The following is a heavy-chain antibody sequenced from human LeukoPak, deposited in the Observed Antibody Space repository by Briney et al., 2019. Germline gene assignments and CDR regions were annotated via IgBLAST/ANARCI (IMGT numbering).Heavy chain of an antibody. J-gene: IGHJ4*02. CDR3: ARSGNYDFWSRSHYFDY. V-gene: IGHV4-59*01. CDR1: GGSISSYY. Sequence: SETLSLTCTVSGGSISSYYWNWIRQPPGKGLEWIGYIYYSGSTNYNPSLKSRVTISVDTSKNQFSLKLSSVTAADTAVYYCARSGNYDFWSRSHYFDYWGQGTLVTVSS. CDR2: IYYSGST. D-gene: IGHD3-3*01.